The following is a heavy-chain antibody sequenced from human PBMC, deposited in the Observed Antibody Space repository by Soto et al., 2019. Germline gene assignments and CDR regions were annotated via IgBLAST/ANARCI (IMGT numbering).Heavy chain of an antibody. J-gene: IGHJ5*02. D-gene: IGHD6-19*01. Sequence: GGSLRLSCAASGFTFSDHYMDWVRQAPGKGLEWVGRTRNKANSYTTEYAASVKGRFTISRDDSKNSLYLQMNSLKTEDTAVYYCARVHSSGWSVYPWNWFDPWGQGTLVTVSS. CDR1: GFTFSDHY. CDR2: TRNKANSYTT. V-gene: IGHV3-72*01. CDR3: ARVHSSGWSVYPWNWFDP.